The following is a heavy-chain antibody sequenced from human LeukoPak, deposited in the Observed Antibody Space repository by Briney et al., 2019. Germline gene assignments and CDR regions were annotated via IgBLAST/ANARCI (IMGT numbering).Heavy chain of an antibody. CDR3: VKGGGGGSYRYNAFDI. D-gene: IGHD1-26*01. Sequence: PGGSLRLSCSASGLTFSTYAMHWVRQAPGKGLEYVSAISSNGGSTYYADSVKGRFTISRDNSKNTLYLQMSSLRAEDTAVYYGVKGGGGGSYRYNAFDIWGQGTMVTVSS. CDR1: GLTFSTYA. J-gene: IGHJ3*02. V-gene: IGHV3-64D*06. CDR2: ISSNGGST.